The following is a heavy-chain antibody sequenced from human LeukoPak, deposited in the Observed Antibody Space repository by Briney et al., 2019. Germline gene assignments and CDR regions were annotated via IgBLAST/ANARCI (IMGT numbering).Heavy chain of an antibody. J-gene: IGHJ4*02. V-gene: IGHV1-69*06. D-gene: IGHD2-2*01. CDR1: GGTFSSYA. CDR2: IIPIFGTA. Sequence: SVKVSCKASGGTFSSYAISWVRQAPGQGLEWMGGIIPIFGTANYAQKFQGRVTITADKSTSTAYMELSGLRSEDTAVYYCARDRGAVPAATMYYWGQGTLVTVSS. CDR3: ARDRGAVPAATMYY.